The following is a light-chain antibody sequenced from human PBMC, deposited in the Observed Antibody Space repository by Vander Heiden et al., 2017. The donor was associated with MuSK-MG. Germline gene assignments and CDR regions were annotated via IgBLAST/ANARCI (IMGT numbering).Light chain of an antibody. CDR3: SSYAGTFKLVL. CDR2: EVT. CDR1: SSDVGGYDF. J-gene: IGLJ2*01. V-gene: IGLV2-11*01. Sequence: HSDLTHPLSVSGSLGRSVTISCTGTSSDVGGYDFVSWYQQNPGKAPKRLIDEVTRRPSGVPYRFSGSKSGNTASLTISGLQGEDETDYYWSSYAGTFKLVLFGGGTKLTVL.